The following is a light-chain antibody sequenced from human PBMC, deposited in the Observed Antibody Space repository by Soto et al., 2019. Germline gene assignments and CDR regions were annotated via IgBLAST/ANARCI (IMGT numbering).Light chain of an antibody. CDR2: WAS. CDR1: RSIFYSSNNKNY. V-gene: IGKV4-1*01. J-gene: IGKJ1*01. CDR3: QQYYSSPTWT. Sequence: DIVMTQSPDSLAVSLGERATINCTSSRSIFYSSNNKNYLAWFQQKPGQPPQLLIYWASTRESGVPDRFSGSGSETDFTLTISSLQAEDVAIYYCQQYYSSPTWTFGQGTKVDIK.